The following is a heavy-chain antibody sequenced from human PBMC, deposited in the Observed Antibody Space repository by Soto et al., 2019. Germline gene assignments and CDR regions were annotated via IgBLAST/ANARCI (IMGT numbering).Heavy chain of an antibody. Sequence: GASVKVSCKASGYTFTSYDINWVRQATGQGLEWMGWMNPNSGDTGYAQKFQGRVTMTRNTSISTAYLELSRLSSEDTAVYYCARAVYCSSASCYSLEDNWFDPWGQGTLVTVSS. CDR2: MNPNSGDT. D-gene: IGHD2-2*01. CDR1: GYTFTSYD. V-gene: IGHV1-8*01. J-gene: IGHJ5*02. CDR3: ARAVYCSSASCYSLEDNWFDP.